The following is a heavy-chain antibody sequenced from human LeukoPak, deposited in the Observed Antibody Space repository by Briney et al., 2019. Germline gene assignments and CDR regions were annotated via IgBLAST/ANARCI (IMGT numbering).Heavy chain of an antibody. CDR2: ISYDGNNK. J-gene: IGHJ3*02. CDR1: GFTFNSSP. D-gene: IGHD6-19*01. V-gene: IGHV3-30-3*01. CDR3: ASDTIAVAGTDAFDI. Sequence: GGSLRLSCAASGFTFNSSPMHWVRQAPGKGLEWVAVISYDGNNKYYADSVKGRFTISRDNSKNTLFLQMNSLRAEDTAVYYCASDTIAVAGTDAFDIWGPGTMVTVSS.